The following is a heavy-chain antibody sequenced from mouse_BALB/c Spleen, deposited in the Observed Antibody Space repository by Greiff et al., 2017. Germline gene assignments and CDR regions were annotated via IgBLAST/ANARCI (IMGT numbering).Heavy chain of an antibody. CDR1: GYTFTDYA. CDR3: ARSSVPLDAMDY. D-gene: IGHD6-1*01. J-gene: IGHJ4*01. Sequence: QVQLQQSGAELVRLGVSVKISCKGSGYTFTDYAMHWVKQSHAKSLEWIGVISTYYGDASYNQKFKGKATMTVDKSSSTAYMELARLTSEDSAIYYCARSSVPLDAMDYWGQGTSVTVSS. V-gene: IGHV1S137*01. CDR2: ISTYYGDA.